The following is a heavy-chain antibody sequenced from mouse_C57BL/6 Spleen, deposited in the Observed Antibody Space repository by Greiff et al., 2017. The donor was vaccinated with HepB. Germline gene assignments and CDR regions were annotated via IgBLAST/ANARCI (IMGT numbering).Heavy chain of an antibody. V-gene: IGHV5-9-1*02. D-gene: IGHD2-4*01. CDR2: ISSGGDYI. CDR1: GFTFSSYA. Sequence: EVKVVESGEGLVKPGGSLKLSCAASGFTFSSYAMSWVRQTPEKRLEWVAYISSGGDYIYYADTVKGRFTISRDNARNTLYLQMSSLKSEDTAMYYCTRGYDYPFAYWGQGTLVTVSA. CDR3: TRGYDYPFAY. J-gene: IGHJ3*01.